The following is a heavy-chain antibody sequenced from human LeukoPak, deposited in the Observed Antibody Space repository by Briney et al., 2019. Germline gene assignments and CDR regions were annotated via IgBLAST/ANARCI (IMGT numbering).Heavy chain of an antibody. CDR1: GYSFTSYW. CDR3: ARHTSGYRNWFDP. J-gene: IGHJ5*02. Sequence: GGSLKISCKGSGYSFTSYWIGWVRQMPGKGLEWMGIIYPGDSDTRYSPAFQGQVSISDDNSISTAYLQCSSLKASDTAMYYCARHTSGYRNWFDPWGQGTLVTVSS. V-gene: IGHV5-51*01. CDR2: IYPGDSDT. D-gene: IGHD5-12*01.